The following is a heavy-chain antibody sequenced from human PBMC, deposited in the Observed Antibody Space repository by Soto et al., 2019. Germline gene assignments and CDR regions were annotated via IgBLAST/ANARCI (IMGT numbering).Heavy chain of an antibody. V-gene: IGHV4-59*01. CDR1: GDSINNYY. Sequence: QVQLQESGPGLVKPSETLSLNCTVSGDSINNYYWNWIRQPPGKGLEWIGYISYIGSTNYNPSLESRVTISVDTSKNQFSLRLSSVTAADTAVYFCARGYCSGVICYLYYFDYWGQGTLVTVPS. J-gene: IGHJ4*02. D-gene: IGHD2-15*01. CDR3: ARGYCSGVICYLYYFDY. CDR2: ISYIGST.